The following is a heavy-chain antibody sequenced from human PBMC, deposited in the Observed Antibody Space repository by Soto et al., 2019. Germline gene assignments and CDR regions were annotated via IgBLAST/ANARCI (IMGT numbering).Heavy chain of an antibody. CDR2: IYPGDTDT. CDR1: GYTSTSYW. D-gene: IGHD6-19*01. Sequence: GESLKISCKGSGYTSTSYWIAWVRQMPWKGLEWMGIIYPGDTDTRYSPSFQGLVSISADKSISTAYQQWSSLKASDTAMYYCARQDGSALYYFDYWGQGTLVTVSS. J-gene: IGHJ4*02. CDR3: ARQDGSALYYFDY. V-gene: IGHV5-51*01.